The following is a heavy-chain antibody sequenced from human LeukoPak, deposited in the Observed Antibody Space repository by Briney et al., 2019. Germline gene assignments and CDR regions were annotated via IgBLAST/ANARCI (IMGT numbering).Heavy chain of an antibody. J-gene: IGHJ5*02. CDR3: ARDRKGYCSGGSCYPPNWFDP. V-gene: IGHV3-21*01. CDR1: GFTFSTYA. D-gene: IGHD2-15*01. Sequence: GGSLRLSCAASGFTFSTYAMHWVRQAPGKGLEWVSSISSSSSYIYYADSVKGRFTISRDNAKNSLYLQMNSLRAEDTAVYYCARDRKGYCSGGSCYPPNWFDPWGQGTLVTVSS. CDR2: ISSSSSYI.